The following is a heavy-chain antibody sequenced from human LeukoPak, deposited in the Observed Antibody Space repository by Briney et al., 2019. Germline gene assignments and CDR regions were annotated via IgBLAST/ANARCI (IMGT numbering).Heavy chain of an antibody. V-gene: IGHV3-7*01. D-gene: IGHD2-15*01. Sequence: PGGSLRLSCAASGFTFSNYWMSWVRQAPGKGPEWVANIKQDESKTYYVDSVKGRFTISRDNAKNSLYLQMDSLRAEDTAVYYCSSWSSCSGGTCQFNYWGQGTLVTVSS. CDR3: SSWSSCSGGTCQFNY. CDR1: GFTFSNYW. J-gene: IGHJ4*02. CDR2: IKQDESKT.